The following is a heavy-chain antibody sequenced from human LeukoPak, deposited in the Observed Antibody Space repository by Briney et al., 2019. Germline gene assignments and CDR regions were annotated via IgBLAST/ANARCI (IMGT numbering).Heavy chain of an antibody. CDR2: IYYSGST. CDR3: ARGAAYYDFWSGYYTGTYNWFDP. Sequence: SETLSLTCTVSGGSISSYYWSWIRQPAGKGREWIGYIYYSGSTNYNPSLKSRVTISVDTSKNQFSLKLSSVTAADTAVYYCARGAAYYDFWSGYYTGTYNWFDPWGQGTLVTVSS. V-gene: IGHV4-59*01. D-gene: IGHD3-3*01. J-gene: IGHJ5*02. CDR1: GGSISSYY.